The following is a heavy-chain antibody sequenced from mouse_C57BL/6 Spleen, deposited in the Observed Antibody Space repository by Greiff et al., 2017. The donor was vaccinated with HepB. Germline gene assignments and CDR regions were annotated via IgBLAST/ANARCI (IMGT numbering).Heavy chain of an antibody. CDR3: ARVSSSYPHWYFDV. J-gene: IGHJ1*03. V-gene: IGHV1-52*01. D-gene: IGHD1-1*01. CDR1: GYTFTSYW. Sequence: QVQLQQPGAELVRPGSSVKLSCKASGYTFTSYWMHWVKQRPIQGLEWIGNIDPSDSETHYNQKFKDKATLTVDKSSSTAYMQLSSLTSEDSAVYYCARVSSSYPHWYFDVWGTGTTVTVSS. CDR2: IDPSDSET.